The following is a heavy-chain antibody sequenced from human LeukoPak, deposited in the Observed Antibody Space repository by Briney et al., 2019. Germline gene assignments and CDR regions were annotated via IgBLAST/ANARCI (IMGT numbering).Heavy chain of an antibody. Sequence: GGSLRLSCAASGFTVSSNYMGWVRQAPGKGLEWVSAIGTAGDTYYPGSVKGRFTISRENAKNSLYLQMNSLRAGDTAVYYCARTPLSSGPPRWYFDYWGQGTLVTVSS. CDR2: IGTAGDT. J-gene: IGHJ4*02. CDR1: GFTVSSNY. CDR3: ARTPLSSGPPRWYFDY. D-gene: IGHD6-19*01. V-gene: IGHV3-13*01.